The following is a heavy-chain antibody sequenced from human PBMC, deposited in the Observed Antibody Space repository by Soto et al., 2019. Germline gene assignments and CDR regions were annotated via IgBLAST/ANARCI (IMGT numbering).Heavy chain of an antibody. CDR1: GGSISSYY. D-gene: IGHD2-8*01. CDR2: IYYSGST. V-gene: IGHV4-59*01. J-gene: IGHJ4*02. Sequence: SETLSLTCTVSGGSISSYYWSWIRQPPGKGLEWIGYIYYSGSTNYNPSLKSRVTISVDTSKNQFSLKLSSVTAADTAVYYCARGGDIELAVGYWGQGTLVTVSS. CDR3: ARGGDIELAVGY.